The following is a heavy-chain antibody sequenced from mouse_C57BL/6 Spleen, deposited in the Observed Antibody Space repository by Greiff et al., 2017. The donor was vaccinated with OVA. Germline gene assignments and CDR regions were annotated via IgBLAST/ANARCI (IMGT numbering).Heavy chain of an antibody. Sequence: QVQLQQPGAELVMPGASVKLSCKASGYTFTSYWMHWVKQRPGQGLEWIGEIDPSDSYTNYNQKFKGKSTLTVDKSSSTAYMQLSSLPSDDSAVYYCARSRGLYDGYYNYWGQGTTLTVSS. CDR1: GYTFTSYW. CDR2: IDPSDSYT. CDR3: ARSRGLYDGYYNY. V-gene: IGHV1-69*01. D-gene: IGHD2-3*01. J-gene: IGHJ2*01.